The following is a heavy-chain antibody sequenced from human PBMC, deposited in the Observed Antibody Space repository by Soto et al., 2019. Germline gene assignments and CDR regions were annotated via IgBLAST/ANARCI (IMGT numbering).Heavy chain of an antibody. CDR2: ISYDGSNI. CDR1: GFTFSSYS. J-gene: IGHJ2*01. Sequence: PGGSLRLSCAASGFTFSSYSMSWVRQAPGKGLEWVAAISYDGSNIYYVDSVKGRFTISRDNSKNTLYVQMNSLRAEDTALYYCARSPQPTRGIHWYFDLWGRGILVTVSS. D-gene: IGHD1-26*01. CDR3: ARSPQPTRGIHWYFDL. V-gene: IGHV3-30*03.